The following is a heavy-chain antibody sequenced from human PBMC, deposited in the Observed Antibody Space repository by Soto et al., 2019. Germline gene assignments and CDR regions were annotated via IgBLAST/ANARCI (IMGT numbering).Heavy chain of an antibody. CDR3: ARELPYSERSHAFDI. CDR1: GFRFSDYS. V-gene: IGHV3-48*01. J-gene: IGHJ3*02. CDR2: ISSNSCNK. D-gene: IGHD2-15*01. Sequence: GGSLRLSCAASGFRFSDYSMNWVRQAPGRGLEWVSYISSNSCNKYYADSVKGRFTISRDNSKNTLYLQMNSLRAEDTAVYYCARELPYSERSHAFDIWGQGTMVTVSS.